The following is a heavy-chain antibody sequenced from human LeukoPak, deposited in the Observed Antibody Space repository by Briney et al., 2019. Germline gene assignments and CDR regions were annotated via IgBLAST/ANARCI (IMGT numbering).Heavy chain of an antibody. CDR3: ARGSSGYYYHWFDP. CDR1: GFAFSSYW. D-gene: IGHD3-22*01. CDR2: INSDGTTT. V-gene: IGHV3-74*01. J-gene: IGHJ5*02. Sequence: GGSLRLSCAASGFAFSSYWMHWVRQAPGKGLVWVSRINSDGTTTTYADSVKGRFTISRDNAKNTLYLRMNSLRAEDTAVYYCARGSSGYYYHWFDPWGQGTLVTASS.